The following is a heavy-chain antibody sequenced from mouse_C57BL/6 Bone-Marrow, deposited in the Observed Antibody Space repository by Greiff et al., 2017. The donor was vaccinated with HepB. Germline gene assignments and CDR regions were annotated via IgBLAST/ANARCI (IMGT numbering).Heavy chain of an antibody. CDR1: GFTFTDYY. CDR2: IRNKANGYTT. V-gene: IGHV7-3*01. CDR3: ARSYDYDFGRDMDY. Sequence: EVMLVESGGGLVQPGGSLSLSCAASGFTFTDYYMSWVRQPPGKALEWLGFIRNKANGYTTEYSAYVKGRFTISRDNSQSILYLQINALRAEDSATYYCARSYDYDFGRDMDYWGQGTSVTVSS. J-gene: IGHJ4*01. D-gene: IGHD2-4*01.